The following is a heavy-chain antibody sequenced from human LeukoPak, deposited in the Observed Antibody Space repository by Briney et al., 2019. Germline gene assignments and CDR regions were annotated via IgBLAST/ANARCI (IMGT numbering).Heavy chain of an antibody. J-gene: IGHJ4*02. D-gene: IGHD6-6*01. Sequence: GGSLRLSCAASGFTFSDYYMSWIRQAPGKGLEWVSYISSSGSTIYYADSVKGRFTISRDNSKNTLYLQMNSLRAEDTAVYYCAKDAGTARQDETFGFDYWGQGTLVTVSS. CDR2: ISSSGSTI. V-gene: IGHV3-11*01. CDR1: GFTFSDYY. CDR3: AKDAGTARQDETFGFDY.